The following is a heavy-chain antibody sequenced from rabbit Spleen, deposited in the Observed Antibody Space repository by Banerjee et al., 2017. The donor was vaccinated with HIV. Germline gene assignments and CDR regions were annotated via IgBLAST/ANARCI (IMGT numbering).Heavy chain of an antibody. D-gene: IGHD2-1*01. V-gene: IGHV1S45*01. CDR2: IYGGTTDTT. J-gene: IGHJ3*01. CDR1: GLDFSVGDV. Sequence: QEQLVESGGDLVQPGASLTLSCKASGLDFSVGDVMCWVRQAPGKGLEWIACIYGGTTDTTYYPSWAKGRFTIAKTSSTTVTLQMTSLTAADTATYFCTIATMTMVITDLWGQGTLVTVS. CDR3: TIATMTMVITDL.